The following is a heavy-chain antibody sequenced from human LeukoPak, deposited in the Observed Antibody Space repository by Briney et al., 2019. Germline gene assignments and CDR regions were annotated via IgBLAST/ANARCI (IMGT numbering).Heavy chain of an antibody. V-gene: IGHV1-3*01. D-gene: IGHD3-9*01. Sequence: ASVKVSCKASGYTFTSYAMHWVRQAPGQRLEWMGWINAGNGNTKYSQKFQGRVTITRDTSASTAYIELSSLRSEDTAVYYCARNYDILTGYSWFDPWGQGTLVTVSS. CDR3: ARNYDILTGYSWFDP. CDR1: GYTFTSYA. J-gene: IGHJ5*02. CDR2: INAGNGNT.